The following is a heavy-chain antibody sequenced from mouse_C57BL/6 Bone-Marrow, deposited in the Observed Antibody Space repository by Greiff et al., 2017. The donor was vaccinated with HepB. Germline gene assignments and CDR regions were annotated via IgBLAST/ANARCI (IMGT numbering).Heavy chain of an antibody. CDR1: GFNIKDDY. J-gene: IGHJ3*01. CDR2: IDPENGDT. Sequence: VQLQQSGAELVRPGASVKLSCTASGFNIKDDYMHWVKQRPEQGLEWIGWIDPENGDTEYASKVQGKATITADTSSNTAYLQLSSLTSEDTAVYYCTTSCDQAWFAYWGQGTLVTVSA. CDR3: TTSCDQAWFAY. D-gene: IGHD3-2*02. V-gene: IGHV14-4*01.